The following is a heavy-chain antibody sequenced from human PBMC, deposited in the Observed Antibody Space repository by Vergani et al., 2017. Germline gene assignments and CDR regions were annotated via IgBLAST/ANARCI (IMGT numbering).Heavy chain of an antibody. CDR2: IYYSGST. CDR3: ARHKGQLVAGNYYYYYYMDV. V-gene: IGHV4-39*01. CDR1: GGSIRSTFYY. Sequence: QLQLQESDPGLVKPSETLSLTCTVSGGSIRSTFYYWGWIRQPPGKVLEWIGTIYYSGSTYFNPSLKSRVTISVDTSKNQFSLQRNSVTAADTAVYYCARHKGQLVAGNYYYYYYMDVWGKGTTVTVSS. J-gene: IGHJ6*03. D-gene: IGHD1-26*01.